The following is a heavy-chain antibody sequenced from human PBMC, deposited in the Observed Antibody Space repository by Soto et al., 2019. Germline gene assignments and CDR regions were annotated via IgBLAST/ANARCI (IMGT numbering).Heavy chain of an antibody. CDR3: ARLTAVVSNFDY. J-gene: IGHJ4*02. CDR1: GFSLSSGIYY. CDR2: IYYAGNT. Sequence: PSETLSLTCTVSGFSLSSGIYYWGWIRQPPGKGLEWIGTIYYAGNTYYNPSLKSRITTSVDTSKNQFSLKLSSVTAADTAVYYCARLTAVVSNFDYWGQGTLVTVSS. V-gene: IGHV4-39*01. D-gene: IGHD4-17*01.